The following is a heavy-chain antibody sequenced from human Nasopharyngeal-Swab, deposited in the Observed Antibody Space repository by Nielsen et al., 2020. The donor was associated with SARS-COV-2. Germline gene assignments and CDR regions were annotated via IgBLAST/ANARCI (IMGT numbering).Heavy chain of an antibody. CDR1: GGSISSSSYY. Sequence: SETLSLTCTVSGGSISSSSYYWGWIRQPPGKGLEWIGSIYYSGSTYYNPSLKSRVTISVDTSKNQFSLKLSSVTAADTAVYYCARGGIAAAGDYFDYWGQGTLVTVSP. J-gene: IGHJ4*02. CDR3: ARGGIAAAGDYFDY. CDR2: IYYSGST. V-gene: IGHV4-39*07. D-gene: IGHD6-13*01.